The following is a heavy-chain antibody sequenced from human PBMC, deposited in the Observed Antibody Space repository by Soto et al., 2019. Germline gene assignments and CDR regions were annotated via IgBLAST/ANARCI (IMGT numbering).Heavy chain of an antibody. CDR3: AKDRQQWLAYYYYYGMDV. Sequence: GGSLRLSCAASGFSFSTSSMAWVRQPPGKGLEWVSPISSGACDTPYADFVKGRFTISRDNAKNTLYLQMNSLRAEDTAVYYCAKDRQQWLAYYYYYGMDVWGQGTTVTVSS. CDR2: ISSGACDT. J-gene: IGHJ6*02. D-gene: IGHD6-19*01. CDR1: GFSFSTSS. V-gene: IGHV3-23*01.